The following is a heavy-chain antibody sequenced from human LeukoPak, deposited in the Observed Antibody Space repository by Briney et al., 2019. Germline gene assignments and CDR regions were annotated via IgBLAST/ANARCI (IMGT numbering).Heavy chain of an antibody. V-gene: IGHV1-69*13. CDR2: IIPIFGTA. Sequence: GASVKVSFTASGGTFIIYAISWVRQAPGQGLEWMGGIIPIFGTANYAQKFQGRVTITADESTSTAYMELSSLRSEGTAVYYCARADSSGYYYVSEYYFDYWGQGTLVTVSS. D-gene: IGHD3-22*01. J-gene: IGHJ4*02. CDR1: GGTFIIYA. CDR3: ARADSSGYYYVSEYYFDY.